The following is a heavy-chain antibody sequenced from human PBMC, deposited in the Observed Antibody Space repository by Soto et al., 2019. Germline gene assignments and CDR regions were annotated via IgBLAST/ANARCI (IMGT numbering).Heavy chain of an antibody. J-gene: IGHJ4*02. D-gene: IGHD4-17*01. V-gene: IGHV1-2*02. CDR3: ARGSMTTVTPGPQSHDS. CDR2: VNPNSGGT. Sequence: QVQLVQSGAEVKKPGASVKVSCKASGYTFTDYYLHWVRQAPGQGLEWMGWVNPNSGGTNYAQKFQGRVTMTRDTSISTAYMDLSRLTADDTAGCYCARGSMTTVTPGPQSHDSWGQGTLVTVAS. CDR1: GYTFTDYY.